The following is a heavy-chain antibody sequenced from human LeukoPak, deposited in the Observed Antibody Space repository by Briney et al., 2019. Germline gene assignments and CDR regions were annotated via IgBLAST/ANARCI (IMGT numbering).Heavy chain of an antibody. Sequence: SGPTLVNPTQTLTLTCTFSGFSLSTSGMCVSWIRQPPGKALEWLARIDWDDDKYYSTSLKTRLTISKDTSKNQVVLTMTNMDPVDTATYYCARMTSGSYGKRGFDPWGQGTLVTVSS. CDR3: ARMTSGSYGKRGFDP. V-gene: IGHV2-70*11. D-gene: IGHD3-10*01. CDR1: GFSLSTSGMC. J-gene: IGHJ5*02. CDR2: IDWDDDK.